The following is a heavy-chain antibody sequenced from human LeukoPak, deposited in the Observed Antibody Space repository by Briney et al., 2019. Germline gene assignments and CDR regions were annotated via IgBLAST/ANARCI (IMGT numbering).Heavy chain of an antibody. CDR3: AKDQKWLRLNWFDP. J-gene: IGHJ5*02. CDR2: VYHSGST. V-gene: IGHV4-38-2*02. Sequence: SETLSLTCTVSGYSISSGYYWGWIRQPPGKGLEWIGSVYHSGSTYYNPSLKSRVTISVDTSKNQFSLKLSSVTAADTAVYYCAKDQKWLRLNWFDPWGQGTLVTVSS. D-gene: IGHD5-12*01. CDR1: GYSISSGYY.